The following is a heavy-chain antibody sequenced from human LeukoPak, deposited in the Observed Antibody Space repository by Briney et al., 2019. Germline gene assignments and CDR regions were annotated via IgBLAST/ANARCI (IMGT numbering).Heavy chain of an antibody. J-gene: IGHJ4*02. Sequence: SETLSLTCAVYGGSFSGYYWSWIRQPPGKGLEWIGEINHSGSTNYNPSLKSQVTISVDTPKNQFSLKLSSVTAADTAVYFCARESSSGGSCFDYWGQGTLVTVSS. CDR2: INHSGST. CDR1: GGSFSGYY. D-gene: IGHD2-15*01. CDR3: ARESSSGGSCFDY. V-gene: IGHV4-34*01.